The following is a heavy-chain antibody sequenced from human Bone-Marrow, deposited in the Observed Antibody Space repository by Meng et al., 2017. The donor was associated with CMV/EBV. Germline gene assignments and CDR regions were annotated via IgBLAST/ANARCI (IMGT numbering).Heavy chain of an antibody. D-gene: IGHD3-22*01. Sequence: RPWGEGLLKPSTTLSLTCSVYGGSVSGYYWSWIRQPPGKGLEWIGEINHSGSTNYNPSLKSRVTISVDTSKNQFSLKLSSVTAADTAVYYCARGVDYYDSSGYYYWGQGTLVTVSS. CDR3: ARGVDYYDSSGYYY. CDR2: INHSGST. J-gene: IGHJ4*02. V-gene: IGHV4-34*01. CDR1: GGSVSGYY.